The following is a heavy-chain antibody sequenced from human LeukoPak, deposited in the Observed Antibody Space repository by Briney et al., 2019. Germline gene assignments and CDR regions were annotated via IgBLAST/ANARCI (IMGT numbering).Heavy chain of an antibody. J-gene: IGHJ2*01. V-gene: IGHV4-59*08. CDR3: ASPSGGRDSSGEYWYFDL. CDR2: IYYSGST. D-gene: IGHD3-22*01. Sequence: SETLSLTCTVSGVSISSYYWSWIRQPPGKGLEDSGYIYYSGSTNYNPSLKRRVTISVHTSNNHISLNLISPTSVHTTVYYCASPSGGRDSSGEYWYFDLWGRGRLVTVSS. CDR1: GVSISSYY.